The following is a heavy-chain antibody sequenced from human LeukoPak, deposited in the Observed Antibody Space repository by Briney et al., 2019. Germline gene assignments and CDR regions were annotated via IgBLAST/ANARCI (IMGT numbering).Heavy chain of an antibody. J-gene: IGHJ4*02. CDR3: ARGSSGSYLVYYFDY. V-gene: IGHV4-4*07. CDR1: GGTISSYY. D-gene: IGHD3-10*01. Sequence: SETLSLTCTDSGGTISSYYWSWIRQPAGKGLEWIGRIDTRGSTNYNPSLKSRVTMSVLTSKNQFSLRLSSVTAADTAVYYCARGSSGSYLVYYFDYWGQGTLVTVSS. CDR2: IDTRGST.